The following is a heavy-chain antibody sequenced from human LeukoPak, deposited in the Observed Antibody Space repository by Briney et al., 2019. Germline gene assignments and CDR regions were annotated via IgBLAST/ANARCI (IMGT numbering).Heavy chain of an antibody. J-gene: IGHJ4*02. Sequence: SETLSLTCTVSGGSISSYYWSWIRQPQGKARVWIGYIHYSGSTNYNPSLKSRVTISVDTSKNQFSLKLSSVTAADTAVYYCARGAARVGATGDFDYWGQGTLVTVSS. D-gene: IGHD1-26*01. CDR2: IHYSGST. V-gene: IGHV4-59*01. CDR3: ARGAARVGATGDFDY. CDR1: GGSISSYY.